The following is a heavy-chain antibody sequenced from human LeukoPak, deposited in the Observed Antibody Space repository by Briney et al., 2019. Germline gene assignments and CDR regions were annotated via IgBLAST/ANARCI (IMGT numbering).Heavy chain of an antibody. V-gene: IGHV4-4*07. CDR2: IYTSGST. CDR3: ARDSGYDLVDYYYYMDV. CDR1: GGSISSYY. Sequence: SETLSLTCTVSGGSISSYYWSWIRQPAGKGLEWIGRIYTSGSTNYNPSLKSRVTMSVDTSKNQFSLKLSSVTAADTAVYYCARDSGYDLVDYYYYMDVWGKGTTVTVSS. D-gene: IGHD5-12*01. J-gene: IGHJ6*03.